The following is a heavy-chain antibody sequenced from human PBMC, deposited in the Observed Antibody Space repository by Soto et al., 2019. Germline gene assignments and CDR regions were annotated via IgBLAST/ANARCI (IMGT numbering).Heavy chain of an antibody. CDR2: LKSDGSGT. CDR3: VRGYGVYYDGKGYLGRH. CDR1: GFTFSSYW. D-gene: IGHD3-22*01. V-gene: IGHV3-74*01. J-gene: IGHJ4*02. Sequence: EVQLVESGGGLVQPGGSLRLSCAASGFTFSSYWMHWVRQAPGKGLVWVSRLKSDGSGTTYADSVKGRLTISRDNAKKTLYLQMNSLRAEDTAVYYCVRGYGVYYDGKGYLGRHWGQGTLVTVSS.